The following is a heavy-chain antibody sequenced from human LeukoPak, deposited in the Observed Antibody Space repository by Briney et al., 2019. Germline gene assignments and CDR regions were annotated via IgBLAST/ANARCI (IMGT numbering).Heavy chain of an antibody. CDR3: ARHTDWFGDAFDM. Sequence: PGGSLRLSCAASGFTFSNAWMSWVRQAPGKGLEWIGYIYYSGSTSYNPSLKSRVTISLDTSKDLFFLILTSVTAADTAVYYCARHTDWFGDAFDMWGQGTMVTVSP. CDR2: IYYSGST. CDR1: GFTFSNAW. V-gene: IGHV4-59*08. D-gene: IGHD3-16*01. J-gene: IGHJ3*02.